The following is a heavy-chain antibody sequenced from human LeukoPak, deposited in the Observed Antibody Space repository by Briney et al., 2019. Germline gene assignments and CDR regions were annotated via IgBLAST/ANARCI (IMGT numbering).Heavy chain of an antibody. CDR1: GFTFSDSA. CDR2: IRSKPNSYAT. CDR3: TRHHIGATPFDY. D-gene: IGHD4/OR15-4a*01. J-gene: IGHJ4*02. V-gene: IGHV3-73*01. Sequence: GGSLRLSCAASGFTFSDSAFHWVRQASGKGLEWVGRIRSKPNSYATAYTASGKGRFTISRDDSKNTAYLQMNSLNTEDTAMYYCTRHHIGATPFDYWGQGTLVTVSS.